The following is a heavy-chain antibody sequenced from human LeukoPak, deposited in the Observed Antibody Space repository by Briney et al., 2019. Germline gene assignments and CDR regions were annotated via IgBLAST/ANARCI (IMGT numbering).Heavy chain of an antibody. J-gene: IGHJ5*02. CDR2: IRRDGDVI. Sequence: GGSLRLSCEASGFTFSSFGMHWVRQAPGKGLEWVAFIRRDGDVIYYADSVKGRFTISRDNSRNMVYLQLNSLRPEDTAVYYCAKDHAVTGFDPWGQGTLVTVSS. D-gene: IGHD4-17*01. CDR1: GFTFSSFG. V-gene: IGHV3-30*02. CDR3: AKDHAVTGFDP.